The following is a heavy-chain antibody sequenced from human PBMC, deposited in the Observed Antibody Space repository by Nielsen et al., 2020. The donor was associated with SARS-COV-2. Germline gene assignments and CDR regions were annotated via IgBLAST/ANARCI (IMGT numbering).Heavy chain of an antibody. J-gene: IGHJ4*02. CDR2: ISGDSNYI. V-gene: IGHV3-21*01. CDR3: TRGFYSQSDC. CDR1: GFPFSTYP. D-gene: IGHD2-15*01. Sequence: GGSLRLSCAASGFPFSTYPMNWVRQAPGKGLEWVASISGDSNYIFYSELVKGRFTMSRDNGKNSLYLQMNTLRSEDTALYYCTRGFYSQSDCWGQGTLVTVSS.